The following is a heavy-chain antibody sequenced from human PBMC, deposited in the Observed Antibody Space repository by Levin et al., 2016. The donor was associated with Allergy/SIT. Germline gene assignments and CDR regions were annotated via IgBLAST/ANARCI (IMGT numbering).Heavy chain of an antibody. J-gene: IGHJ6*02. Sequence: WIRQPPGKGLEWIGEINHSGSTNYNPSLKSRVTISVDTSKNQFSLKLSSVTAADTAVYYCARGPSSGMSYYYYYGMDVWGQGTTVTVSS. V-gene: IGHV4-34*01. CDR2: INHSGST. D-gene: IGHD6-13*01. CDR3: ARGPSSGMSYYYYYGMDV.